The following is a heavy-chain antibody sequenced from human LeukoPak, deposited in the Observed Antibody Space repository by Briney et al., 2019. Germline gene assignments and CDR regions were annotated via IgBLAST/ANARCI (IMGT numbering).Heavy chain of an antibody. D-gene: IGHD5-18*01. Sequence: PSETLSLTCAVYGGSFSDYSWTWIRQPPGKGLEWIGEINQSGGTNHNPSLMSRVIMSVDTSKNRISLKVSSVTAADTAVYYCARVGYSFSTNDWSRTGLGAYPTKYYYMDVWGKGTTVTVSS. V-gene: IGHV4-34*01. CDR3: ARVGYSFSTNDWSRTGLGAYPTKYYYMDV. CDR2: INQSGGT. CDR1: GGSFSDYS. J-gene: IGHJ6*03.